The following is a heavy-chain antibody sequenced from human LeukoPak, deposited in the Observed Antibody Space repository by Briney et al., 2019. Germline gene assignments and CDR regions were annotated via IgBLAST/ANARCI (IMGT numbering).Heavy chain of an antibody. CDR3: ARTAARQYAFNI. J-gene: IGHJ3*02. D-gene: IGHD6-25*01. CDR2: INPSGGST. V-gene: IGHV1-46*01. Sequence: ASVKVSCKASGYTFIGYYLHWVRQAPGQGLAWMGMINPSGGSTTYAQKFQDRVTMTRDTSTSTVYMELSSLLSDDTAVYYCARTAARQYAFNIWGQGTKVTVSS. CDR1: GYTFIGYY.